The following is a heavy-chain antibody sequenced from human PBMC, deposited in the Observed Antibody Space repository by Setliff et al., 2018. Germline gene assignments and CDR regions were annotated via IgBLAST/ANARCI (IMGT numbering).Heavy chain of an antibody. V-gene: IGHV4-39*07. CDR2: IYYSGST. D-gene: IGHD3-3*01. CDR3: ARGAYYNFWSGYYMDY. Sequence: SETLSLTCTVSGGSVSDSTYYWGWVRQPPGKGLEWIGSIYYSGSTYYNPSLKSRVTISVDTSKNQFSLKLSSVTAADTAVYYCARGAYYNFWSGYYMDYWGQGTLVTVSS. J-gene: IGHJ4*02. CDR1: GGSVSDSTYY.